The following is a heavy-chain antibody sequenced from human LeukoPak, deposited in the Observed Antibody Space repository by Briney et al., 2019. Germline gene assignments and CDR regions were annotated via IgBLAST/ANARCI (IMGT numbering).Heavy chain of an antibody. V-gene: IGHV5-51*01. D-gene: IGHD3-9*01. CDR1: GYSFTSYW. Sequence: GESLKISCKGSGYSFTSYWIGWVRQMPGKGLEWMGIIYPGDSDTRYSPSFQGQVTISADKSISTAYLQWSSLKASDTAMYYYARGWPHLGFYDILTGYPYYFDYWGQGTLVTVSS. J-gene: IGHJ4*02. CDR2: IYPGDSDT. CDR3: ARGWPHLGFYDILTGYPYYFDY.